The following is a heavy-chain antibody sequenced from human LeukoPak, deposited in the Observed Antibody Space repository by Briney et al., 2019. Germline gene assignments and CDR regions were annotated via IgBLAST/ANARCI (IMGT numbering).Heavy chain of an antibody. D-gene: IGHD5-24*01. J-gene: IGHJ4*02. CDR1: GFTVSSNC. V-gene: IGHV3-53*01. Sequence: PGGSLRLSCAASGFTVSSNCMSWVRQAPGKGLVWVSVIYSGGSTYYADSVKGRFTISRDNSKNTLYLQMNSLRAEDTAVYYCARVEMATMNFDYWGQGTLVTVSS. CDR3: ARVEMATMNFDY. CDR2: IYSGGST.